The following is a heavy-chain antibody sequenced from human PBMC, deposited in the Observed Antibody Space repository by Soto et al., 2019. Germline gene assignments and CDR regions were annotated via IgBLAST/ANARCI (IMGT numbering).Heavy chain of an antibody. D-gene: IGHD2-15*01. J-gene: IGHJ6*02. V-gene: IGHV4-4*07. Sequence: SETLSLTCTVSGDSVSSYYWSWIRLPAGRGLEWIGRIYISGSTDYNPSLKGRVSMSVDRSKNQFSLKLTSVTAADTAVYYCVRDCSGGGCYSDYGMDVWGQGTTVTVSS. CDR3: VRDCSGGGCYSDYGMDV. CDR1: GDSVSSYY. CDR2: IYISGST.